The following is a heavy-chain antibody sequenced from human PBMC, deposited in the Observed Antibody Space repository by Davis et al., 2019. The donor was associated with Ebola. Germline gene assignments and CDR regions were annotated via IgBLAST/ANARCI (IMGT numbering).Heavy chain of an antibody. Sequence: ASVKVSCKASGYTFTSYYMHWVRQAPGQGLEWMGIINPSGGSTSYAQKFQGRVTMTRDTSTSTVYMELSSLRSEDTAGYYWASSYRIVLPNVWGQGTTVTVSS. D-gene: IGHD5-18*01. J-gene: IGHJ6*02. CDR3: ASSYRIVLPNV. CDR1: GYTFTSYY. CDR2: INPSGGST. V-gene: IGHV1-46*01.